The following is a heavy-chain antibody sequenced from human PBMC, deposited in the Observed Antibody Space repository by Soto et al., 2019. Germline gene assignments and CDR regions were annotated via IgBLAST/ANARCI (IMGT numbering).Heavy chain of an antibody. V-gene: IGHV5-10-1*01. J-gene: IGHJ4*02. CDR2: IDPSDSQT. D-gene: IGHD5-18*01. CDR1: GYSFAGYW. Sequence: GESLKISCKGSGYSFAGYWITWVRQKPGKGLEWMGRIDPSDSQTYYSPSFRGHVTISATKSITTVFLQWSSLRASDTAMYYCARQIYGSDTGPNFQYYFDSWGQGTPVTVSS. CDR3: ARQIYGSDTGPNFQYYFDS.